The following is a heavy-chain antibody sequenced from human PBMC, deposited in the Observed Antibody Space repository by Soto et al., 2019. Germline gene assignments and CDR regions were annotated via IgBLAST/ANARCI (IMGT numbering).Heavy chain of an antibody. V-gene: IGHV3-53*04. J-gene: IGHJ4*02. CDR3: AREGGYYHYFGY. CDR2: IYSDDTT. D-gene: IGHD1-26*01. CDR1: GFTVSNNY. Sequence: EVQLVESGGGLVQPGGSLRLSCAVSGFTVSNNYMNWVRQAPGKGLEWVSVIYSDDTTFYADSVKGRFTISRHNSKNTLYLQMNSLRTEDTAVYYCAREGGYYHYFGYWGQGTVVTVSS.